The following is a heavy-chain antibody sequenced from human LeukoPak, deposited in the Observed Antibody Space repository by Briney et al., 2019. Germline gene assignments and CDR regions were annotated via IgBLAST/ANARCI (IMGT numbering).Heavy chain of an antibody. CDR3: ARYPYIPTPYGMDV. Sequence: KTSETLSLTCAVYGGSFSGYYWSWIRQPPGKGLEWIGEINHSGSTNYNPSLKSRVTISVDTSKNQFSLKLSSVTAADTAVYYCARYPYIPTPYGMDVWGQGTTVTVSS. J-gene: IGHJ6*02. CDR2: INHSGST. D-gene: IGHD1-14*01. V-gene: IGHV4-34*01. CDR1: GGSFSGYY.